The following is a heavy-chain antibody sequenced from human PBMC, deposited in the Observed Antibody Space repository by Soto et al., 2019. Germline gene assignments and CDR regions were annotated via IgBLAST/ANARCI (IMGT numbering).Heavy chain of an antibody. D-gene: IGHD3-10*01. CDR1: GFTFSSYA. J-gene: IGHJ4*02. CDR3: ARDQGYYGSGSLDY. V-gene: IGHV3-30-3*01. Sequence: QVQLVESGGGVVQPGRSLRLSCAASGFTFSSYAMHWVRQAPGKGLEWVAVISYDGSNKYYADSVKGRFTISRDNSKNTLYLQMNRLRAEDTAVYYCARDQGYYGSGSLDYWGQGTLVTVSS. CDR2: ISYDGSNK.